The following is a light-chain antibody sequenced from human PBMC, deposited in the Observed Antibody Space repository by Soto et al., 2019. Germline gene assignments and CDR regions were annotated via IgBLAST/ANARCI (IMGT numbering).Light chain of an antibody. Sequence: QSFLPQPPSASGTPGQRVTISCSGGTSNIGTNTVNWYQQLPGTAPKLLIYNTNQRPARVPDRFSGSKSGTSASLAISGLRSEDEASYFCATWDDSLSVLFGRGTKVTVL. CDR3: ATWDDSLSVL. V-gene: IGLV1-44*01. J-gene: IGLJ3*02. CDR2: NTN. CDR1: TSNIGTNT.